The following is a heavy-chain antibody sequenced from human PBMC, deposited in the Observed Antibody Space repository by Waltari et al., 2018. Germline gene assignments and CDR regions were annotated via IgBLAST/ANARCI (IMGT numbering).Heavy chain of an antibody. CDR1: GFTFSRYA. CDR3: ARDRGGIYYYGMDV. J-gene: IGHJ6*02. V-gene: IGHV3-30-3*01. CDR2: ISYDGSNK. Sequence: QVQLVESGGGVVQPGRSLRLSCAASGFTFSRYAMHWVRQAPGKGLEWVAVISYDGSNKYYADSVKGRFTISRDNSKNTLYLQMNSLRAEDTAVYYCARDRGGIYYYGMDVWGQGTTVTVSS. D-gene: IGHD3-16*01.